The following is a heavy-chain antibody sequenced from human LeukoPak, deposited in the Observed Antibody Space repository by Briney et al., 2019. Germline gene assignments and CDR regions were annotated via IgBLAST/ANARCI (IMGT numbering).Heavy chain of an antibody. D-gene: IGHD5-24*01. CDR3: ARDKGYNSAY. V-gene: IGHV3-7*01. J-gene: IGHJ4*02. CDR1: GFTFSSYW. CDR2: IGMDGGEQ. Sequence: PGGSLRLSCAASGFTFSSYWMTWVRQTPGKGLEWVANIGMDGGEQYYMDSVEGRFTISRDNAKNSLYLQMYSLRPEDTAVYYCARDKGYNSAYWGRGTLVTVSS.